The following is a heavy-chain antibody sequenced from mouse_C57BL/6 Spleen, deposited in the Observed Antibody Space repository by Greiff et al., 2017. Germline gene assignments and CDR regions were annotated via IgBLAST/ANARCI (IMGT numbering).Heavy chain of an antibody. D-gene: IGHD2-1*01. CDR3: AIGGYYGNKEMFAY. CDR2: INPYNGGT. Sequence: EVQLVESGPVLVKPGASVKMSCKASGYTFTDYYMNWVKQSHGKSLEWIGVINPYNGGTSYNQKFKGKATLTVDKSSSTAYMELNSLTSEDSAVYYCAIGGYYGNKEMFAYWGQGTLVTVSA. J-gene: IGHJ3*01. V-gene: IGHV1-19*01. CDR1: GYTFTDYY.